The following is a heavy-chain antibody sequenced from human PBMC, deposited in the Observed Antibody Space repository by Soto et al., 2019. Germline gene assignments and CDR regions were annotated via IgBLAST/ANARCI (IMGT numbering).Heavy chain of an antibody. D-gene: IGHD4-17*01. CDR3: ARDMITVTRLQQFDP. Sequence: PSVKVTCKASGYTFTSYAMHWVRQAPGQRLEWMGWINAGNGNTKYSQKFQGRVTITRDTSASTAYMELSSLRSEDTAVYYCARDMITVTRLQQFDPWGQGTLVTVSS. J-gene: IGHJ5*02. V-gene: IGHV1-3*01. CDR2: INAGNGNT. CDR1: GYTFTSYA.